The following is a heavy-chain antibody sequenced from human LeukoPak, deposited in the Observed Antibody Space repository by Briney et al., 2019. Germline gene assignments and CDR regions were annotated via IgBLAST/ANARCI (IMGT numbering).Heavy chain of an antibody. Sequence: PGGSLRLSCAASGFTFSSYWMSWVRQAPGKGLEWVANIKQDRSEKYYVDSVKGRFTISRDNAKNSLYLQMNSLRAEDTAVYYCAREGYCSSTSCLDAFDIWGQGTMVTVSS. CDR2: IKQDRSEK. D-gene: IGHD2-2*01. V-gene: IGHV3-7*01. CDR3: AREGYCSSTSCLDAFDI. J-gene: IGHJ3*02. CDR1: GFTFSSYW.